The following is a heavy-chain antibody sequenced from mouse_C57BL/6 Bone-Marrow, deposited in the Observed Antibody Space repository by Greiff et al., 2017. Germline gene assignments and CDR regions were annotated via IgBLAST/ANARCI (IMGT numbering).Heavy chain of an antibody. CDR1: GYTFTSYG. D-gene: IGHD2-2*01. Sequence: QVQLQQSGAELARPGASVKLSCKASGYTFTSYGISWVKQRPGQGLEWIGEIYPRSGNTYYNEKFKGKATLTADKSSSTAYMELRSLTSEDSAVYFCARGNGYWFAYWGQGTLVTVSA. CDR2: IYPRSGNT. CDR3: ARGNGYWFAY. J-gene: IGHJ3*01. V-gene: IGHV1-81*01.